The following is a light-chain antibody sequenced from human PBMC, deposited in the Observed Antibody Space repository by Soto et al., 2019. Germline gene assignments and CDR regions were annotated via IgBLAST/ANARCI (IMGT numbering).Light chain of an antibody. CDR3: QQYNKWPLWWT. CDR1: QSVSSN. J-gene: IGKJ1*01. CDR2: GAS. Sequence: EIVMTQSPATLSVSPGERATLSCRASQSVSSNLAWYQQKPGQAPRLLIYGASTRATGIPARFSGSGSGTEFTLTISSLQSEDFAVYYCQQYNKWPLWWTFGQGTKVDIK. V-gene: IGKV3-15*01.